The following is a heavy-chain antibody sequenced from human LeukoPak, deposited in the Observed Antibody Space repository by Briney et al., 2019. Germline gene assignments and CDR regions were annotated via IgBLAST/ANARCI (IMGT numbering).Heavy chain of an antibody. D-gene: IGHD5-24*01. CDR2: ISGDGSST. Sequence: PGRSLRLSCAASVFTFDDYAMHRVRQAPGKGLEWVSLISGDGSSTYYADSVKGRFTISRDNSKNSLYLQMNSLRTEDTALYYCAKDNGMGDCDYWGQGTLVTVSS. V-gene: IGHV3-43*02. CDR1: VFTFDDYA. J-gene: IGHJ4*02. CDR3: AKDNGMGDCDY.